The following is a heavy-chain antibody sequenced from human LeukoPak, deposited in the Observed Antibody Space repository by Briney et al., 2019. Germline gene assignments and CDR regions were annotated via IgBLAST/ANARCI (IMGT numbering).Heavy chain of an antibody. CDR2: IWYDGSNK. CDR1: GFTFSSYG. Sequence: PGRSLRLSCAASGFTFSSYGMHWVRQAPGKGLEWVAVIWYDGSNKYYADSVKGRFTISRDNSKNTLYLQMNSLRAEDTAVYYCAKDHRVAVATNYYYYYMDVWDKGTTVTVSS. D-gene: IGHD6-19*01. V-gene: IGHV3-33*06. J-gene: IGHJ6*03. CDR3: AKDHRVAVATNYYYYYMDV.